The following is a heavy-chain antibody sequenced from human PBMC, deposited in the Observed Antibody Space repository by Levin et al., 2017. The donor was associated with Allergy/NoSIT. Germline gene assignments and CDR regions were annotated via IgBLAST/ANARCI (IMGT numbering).Heavy chain of an antibody. J-gene: IGHJ4*02. CDR2: INHSGST. D-gene: IGHD6-13*01. V-gene: IGHV4-34*01. Sequence: ASQTLSLTCAVYGGSFSGYYWSWIRQPPGKGLEWIGEINHSGSTNYNPSLKSRVTISVDTSKNQFSLKLSSVTAADTAVYYCAGRQQLSPFDYWGQGTLVTVSS. CDR3: AGRQQLSPFDY. CDR1: GGSFSGYY.